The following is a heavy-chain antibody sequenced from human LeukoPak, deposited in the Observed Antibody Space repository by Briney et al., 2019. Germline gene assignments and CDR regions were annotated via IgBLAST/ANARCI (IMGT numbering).Heavy chain of an antibody. CDR3: ARDYGDYVFDY. CDR2: IYTSGST. CDR1: GGSISSYY. V-gene: IGHV4-4*07. Sequence: SETLFLTCTVAGGSISSYYWSWIRQPAGKGLEWLGRIYTSGSTNYNPSLKSRVTMSVDTSKNQVSLKLSSVTAADTAVYYCARDYGDYVFDYWGQGTLVTVSS. D-gene: IGHD4-17*01. J-gene: IGHJ4*02.